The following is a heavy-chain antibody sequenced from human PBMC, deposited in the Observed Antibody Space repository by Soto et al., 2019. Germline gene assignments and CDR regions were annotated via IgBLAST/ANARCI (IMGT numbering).Heavy chain of an antibody. CDR2: IYYSGST. CDR1: GGSISLYY. D-gene: IGHD3-16*01. CDR3: ARSDYDYIWGSPRYYFDY. J-gene: IGHJ4*02. Sequence: SETLSLTCTVSGGSISLYYWSWIRQPPGKGLEWIGYIYYSGSTNYNPSLKSRVTISVDTSKNQFSLKLSSVTAADTAVYYCARSDYDYIWGSPRYYFDYWGQGTLVTVSS. V-gene: IGHV4-59*01.